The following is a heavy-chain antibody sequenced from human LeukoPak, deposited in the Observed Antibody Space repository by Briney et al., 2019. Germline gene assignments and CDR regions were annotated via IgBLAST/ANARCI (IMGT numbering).Heavy chain of an antibody. D-gene: IGHD3-22*01. J-gene: IGHJ4*02. CDR2: IYYSGST. CDR3: ARQRFDYYDSSGYYYGFDY. CDR1: GGSLSTYY. Sequence: PSETLSLTCTVSGGSLSTYYWSWIRQPPGKGLEWMGYIYYSGSTNYNPSLKSRVTISVDTSKNQFSLKLSSVTAADTAVYYCARQRFDYYDSSGYYYGFDYWGQGTLVTVSS. V-gene: IGHV4-59*01.